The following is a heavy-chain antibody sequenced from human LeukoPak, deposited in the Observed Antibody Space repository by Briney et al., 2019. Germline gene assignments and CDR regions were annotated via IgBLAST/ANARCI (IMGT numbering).Heavy chain of an antibody. CDR2: ISHRGSS. Sequence: SETLSLTCGVSGYSISVDLFWGWIGKPPGKGLEWIGTISHRGSSDYNPSLKSRVTISLNTSKNQFSLNLTSVRAADTAVYYCARGRDSSGWYVVFDYWGQGALVTVSS. V-gene: IGHV4-38-2*01. D-gene: IGHD6-13*01. CDR3: ARGRDSSGWYVVFDY. J-gene: IGHJ4*02. CDR1: GYSISVDLF.